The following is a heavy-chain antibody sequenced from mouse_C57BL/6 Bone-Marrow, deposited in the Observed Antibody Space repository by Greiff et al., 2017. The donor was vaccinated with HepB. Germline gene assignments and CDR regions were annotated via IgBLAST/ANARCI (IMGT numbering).Heavy chain of an antibody. CDR2: ISNGGGST. CDR3: ARRETRDYAMDY. Sequence: EVQGVESGGGLVQPGGSLKLSCAASGFTFSDYYMYWVRQTPEKRLEWVAYISNGGGSTYYPDTVKGRFTISRDNAKNTLYLQMSRLKSEDTAMYYCARRETRDYAMDYWGQGTSVTVSS. J-gene: IGHJ4*01. CDR1: GFTFSDYY. D-gene: IGHD3-3*01. V-gene: IGHV5-12*01.